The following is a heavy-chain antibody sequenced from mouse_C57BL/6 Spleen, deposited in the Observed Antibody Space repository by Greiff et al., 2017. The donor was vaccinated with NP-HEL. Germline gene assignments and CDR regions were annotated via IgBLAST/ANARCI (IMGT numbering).Heavy chain of an antibody. D-gene: IGHD1-1*01. CDR2: INPSSGYT. V-gene: IGHV1-4*01. Sequence: VQLQQSGAELARPGASVKMSCKASGYTFTSYTMHWVKQRPGQGLEWIGYINPSSGYTKYNQKFKDKATLTADKSSSTAYMQLSSLTSEDSAVYYCARPLYGSSWYFDYWGQGTTLTVSS. J-gene: IGHJ2*01. CDR3: ARPLYGSSWYFDY. CDR1: GYTFTSYT.